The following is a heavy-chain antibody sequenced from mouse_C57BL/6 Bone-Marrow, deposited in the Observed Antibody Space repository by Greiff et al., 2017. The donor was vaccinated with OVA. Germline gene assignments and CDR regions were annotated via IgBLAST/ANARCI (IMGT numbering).Heavy chain of an antibody. Sequence: VQLQQSGPELVKPGASVKISCKASGYSFTGYYMNWVKQSPEKSLEWIGEINPSTGGTTYNQKFKAKATLTVDKSSSTAYMQLKSLTSEDSAVYYCAEGGGSSYERYFDVWGTGTTVTVSS. CDR2: INPSTGGT. CDR1: GYSFTGYY. CDR3: AEGGGSSYERYFDV. J-gene: IGHJ1*03. V-gene: IGHV1-42*01. D-gene: IGHD1-1*01.